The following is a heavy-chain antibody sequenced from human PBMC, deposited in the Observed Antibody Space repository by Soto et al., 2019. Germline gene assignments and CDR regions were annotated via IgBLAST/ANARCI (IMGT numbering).Heavy chain of an antibody. Sequence: ASVKVSCKASGYTFTGYFIHWLRHAPGRGLEWMGRINPNSGATNYARKFQDRVTMTRDTSINTAYMELSSLRSEDTAVYYCARGYCSSTSCYGENWFDPWGQGTLVTVSS. CDR1: GYTFTGYF. J-gene: IGHJ5*02. V-gene: IGHV1-2*06. CDR2: INPNSGAT. CDR3: ARGYCSSTSCYGENWFDP. D-gene: IGHD2-2*01.